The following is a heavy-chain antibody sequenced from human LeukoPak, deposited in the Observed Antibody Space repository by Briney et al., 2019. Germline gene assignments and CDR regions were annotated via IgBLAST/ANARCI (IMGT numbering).Heavy chain of an antibody. V-gene: IGHV5-51*01. J-gene: IGHJ4*02. Sequence: GEALQISCKGSGYRFTNYWIGWVRPMPGKGLGWMGNIYPGDSDTRHSPSFQGQVTISVDKSINTAYLQWSSLKASDTAMYFCARRRYEQLDLDYWGQGTLVTVSS. CDR2: IYPGDSDT. CDR3: ARRRYEQLDLDY. D-gene: IGHD6-13*01. CDR1: GYRFTNYW.